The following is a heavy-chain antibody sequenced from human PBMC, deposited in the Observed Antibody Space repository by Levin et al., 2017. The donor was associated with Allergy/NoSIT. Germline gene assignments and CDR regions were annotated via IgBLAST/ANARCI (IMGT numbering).Heavy chain of an antibody. CDR1: GGSFSGYY. D-gene: IGHD3-10*01. CDR2: INHSGST. J-gene: IGHJ6*03. Sequence: SETLSLTCAVYGGSFSGYYWSWIRQPPGKGLEWIGEINHSGSTNYNPSLKSRVTISVDTSKNQFSLKLSSVTAADTAVYYCARGGISYYYGSGSYYNPSYSSYHYMDVWGKGTTVTVSS. V-gene: IGHV4-34*01. CDR3: ARGGISYYYGSGSYYNPSYSSYHYMDV.